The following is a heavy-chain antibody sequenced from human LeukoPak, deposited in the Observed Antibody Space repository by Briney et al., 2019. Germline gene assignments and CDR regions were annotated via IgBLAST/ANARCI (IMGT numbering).Heavy chain of an antibody. CDR1: GFTFSSYA. D-gene: IGHD6-19*01. J-gene: IGHJ4*02. CDR2: ISSNGGST. V-gene: IGHV3-64*01. CDR3: ARAHSSGWYGGFDY. Sequence: GGSLRLSXAASGFTFSSYAMHWVRQAPGKGLEYVSAISSNGGSTYYANSVKGRFTISRDNSKNTLYLQMGSLRAEDMAVYYCARAHSSGWYGGFDYWGQGTLVTVSS.